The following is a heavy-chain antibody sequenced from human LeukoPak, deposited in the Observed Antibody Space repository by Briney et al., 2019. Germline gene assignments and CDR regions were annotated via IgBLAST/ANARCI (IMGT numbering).Heavy chain of an antibody. J-gene: IGHJ4*02. Sequence: GEPLKISCKGSGYSFTSYWTGWVRQMPGKGLEWMGIIYPGDSDTRYSPSFQGQVTISADKSISTAYLQWSSLKASDTAMYYCARRSGTWIQLEGPFDCWGQGTLVTVSS. V-gene: IGHV5-51*01. CDR2: IYPGDSDT. CDR1: GYSFTSYW. D-gene: IGHD5-18*01. CDR3: ARRSGTWIQLEGPFDC.